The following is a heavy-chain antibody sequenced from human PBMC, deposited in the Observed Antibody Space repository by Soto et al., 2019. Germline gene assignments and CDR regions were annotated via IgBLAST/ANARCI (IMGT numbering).Heavy chain of an antibody. CDR1: GFTFTNYW. V-gene: IGHV3-74*01. CDR3: ARVRPGTYFDY. D-gene: IGHD3-10*01. J-gene: IGHJ4*02. CDR2: TNSDGRST. Sequence: EVQLVESGGGLVQPGGSLRLSCAASGFTFTNYWMYWVRQAPGKGLVWVSLTNSDGRSTNYADSVKGRFTISRDNAKNTLFLQMNSLRADDTAVYYCARVRPGTYFDYWGQGTLVTVSS.